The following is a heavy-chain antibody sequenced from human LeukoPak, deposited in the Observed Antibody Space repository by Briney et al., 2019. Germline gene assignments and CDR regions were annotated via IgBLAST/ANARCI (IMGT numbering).Heavy chain of an antibody. CDR3: ARFQPNPPYSRSGGFDY. Sequence: ASVKVSCKASGYTFTSYAMHWVRQAPGQRLEWMGWINAGNGNTKYSQKFQGRVTITRDTSASTAYMELSSLRSEDTAVYYCARFQPNPPYSRSGGFDYWGQGTLVTVSS. V-gene: IGHV1-3*01. CDR2: INAGNGNT. J-gene: IGHJ4*02. D-gene: IGHD6-13*01. CDR1: GYTFTSYA.